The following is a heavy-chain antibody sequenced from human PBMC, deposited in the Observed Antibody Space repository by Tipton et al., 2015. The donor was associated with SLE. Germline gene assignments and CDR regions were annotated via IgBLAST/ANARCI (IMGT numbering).Heavy chain of an antibody. Sequence: TLSLTCTVSGASISRNSTYWAWVRQPAGQGLEWIGHIYTGGSANSNPSLKSRVTMSVDTSKNQFSLRLSAVTAADAAVYYCATGEDFVEGGPLGFWGRGTVVTVSS. D-gene: IGHD2-15*01. J-gene: IGHJ3*01. CDR1: GASISRNSTY. CDR3: ATGEDFVEGGPLGF. CDR2: IYTGGSA. V-gene: IGHV4-61*09.